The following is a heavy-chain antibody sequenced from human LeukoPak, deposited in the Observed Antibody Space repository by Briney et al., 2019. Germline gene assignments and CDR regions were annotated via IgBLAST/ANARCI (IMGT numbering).Heavy chain of an antibody. D-gene: IGHD1-20*01. CDR3: ARDLTGTNYYYYGMDV. Sequence: GGSLRLSCAASGFTFSSYAMHWVRQAPGKGLEWVAVISYDGSNKYYADSVKGRFTISRDNSKSTLYLQMNSLRAEDTAVYYCARDLTGTNYYYYGMDVWGQGTTVTVSS. J-gene: IGHJ6*02. CDR2: ISYDGSNK. CDR1: GFTFSSYA. V-gene: IGHV3-30*04.